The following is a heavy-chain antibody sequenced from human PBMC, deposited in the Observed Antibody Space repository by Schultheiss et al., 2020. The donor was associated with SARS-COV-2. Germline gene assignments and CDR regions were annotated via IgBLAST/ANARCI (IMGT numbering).Heavy chain of an antibody. J-gene: IGHJ4*02. CDR3: ARGLELLWFGESTDY. D-gene: IGHD3-10*01. CDR2: INPTGGST. V-gene: IGHV1-46*01. Sequence: ASVKVSCKASGYTFTGYYMHWVRQAPGQGLEWMGWINPTGGSTMYAQKFQGRVTMTRDTSTSTVYMELSSLRSEDTAVYYCARGLELLWFGESTDYWGQGTLVTVSS. CDR1: GYTFTGYY.